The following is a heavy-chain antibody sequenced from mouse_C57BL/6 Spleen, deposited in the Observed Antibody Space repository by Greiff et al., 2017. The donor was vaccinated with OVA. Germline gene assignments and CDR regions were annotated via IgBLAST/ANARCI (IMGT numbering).Heavy chain of an antibody. Sequence: QVQLQQSGAELVRPGASVTLSCKASGYTFTDYEMHWVKQTPVHGLEWIGAIDPETGGTAYNQKFKGKAILTADKSSSTAYMELRSLTSEDSAVYYCTRHGSSSYYAMDYWGQGTSVTVSS. CDR2: IDPETGGT. V-gene: IGHV1-15*01. CDR1: GYTFTDYE. D-gene: IGHD1-1*01. CDR3: TRHGSSSYYAMDY. J-gene: IGHJ4*01.